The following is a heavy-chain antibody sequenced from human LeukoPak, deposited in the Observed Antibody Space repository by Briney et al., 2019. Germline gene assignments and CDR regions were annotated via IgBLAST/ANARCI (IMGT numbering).Heavy chain of an antibody. CDR3: ARAVDIVATIFDY. V-gene: IGHV1-3*01. J-gene: IGHJ4*02. CDR1: GYTFTSYA. D-gene: IGHD5-12*01. CDR2: INAGNGNT. Sequence: ASVKVSCKASGYTFTSYAMHWVRQAPGQRLEWMGWINAGNGNTKYSQKFQGRVTITRDTSASTAYMELSSLRSEDTAVYYCARAVDIVATIFDYWGQGTLVTVS.